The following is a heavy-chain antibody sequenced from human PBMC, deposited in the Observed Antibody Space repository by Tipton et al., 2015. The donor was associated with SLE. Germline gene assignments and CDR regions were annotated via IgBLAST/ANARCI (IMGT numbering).Heavy chain of an antibody. J-gene: IGHJ5*02. CDR1: GASISNDGHY. V-gene: IGHV4-31*03. CDR2: IYYSGST. CDR3: ARVTTNVDP. D-gene: IGHD4-11*01. Sequence: TLSLTCSVSGASISNDGHYWSWIRHHPGKGLEWIGYIYYSGSTYYNPSLKSRLSISVDTSKNQFSLNLRYVTAADTAVYYCARVTTNVDPWGQGTPVTVSS.